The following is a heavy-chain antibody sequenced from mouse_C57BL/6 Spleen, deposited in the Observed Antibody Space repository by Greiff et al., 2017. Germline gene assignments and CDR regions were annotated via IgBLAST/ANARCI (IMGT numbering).Heavy chain of an antibody. CDR2: IDPSDSYT. D-gene: IGHD1-1*01. Sequence: QVHVKQSGAELVRPGTSVKLSCKASGYTFTSYWMHWVKQRPGQGLEWIGVIDPSDSYTNYNQKFKGKATLTVDTSSSTAYMQLSSLTSEDSAVYYCARPITTVVGGDFDYWGQGTTLTVSS. CDR3: ARPITTVVGGDFDY. V-gene: IGHV1-59*01. J-gene: IGHJ2*01. CDR1: GYTFTSYW.